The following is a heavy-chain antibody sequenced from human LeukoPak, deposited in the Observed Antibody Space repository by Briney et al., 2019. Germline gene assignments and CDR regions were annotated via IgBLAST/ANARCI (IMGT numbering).Heavy chain of an antibody. CDR3: ARGDFWSGYWYYFDY. J-gene: IGHJ4*02. D-gene: IGHD3-3*01. Sequence: PGGSLRLSCAASGFTFSSYWMSWVRQAPGKGLEWVANIKQDGSEKYYVDSVKGRFTISRDNAKNSLYLQMNSLRAEDTAVYYCARGDFWSGYWYYFDYWGQGTLVTVSS. V-gene: IGHV3-7*01. CDR2: IKQDGSEK. CDR1: GFTFSSYW.